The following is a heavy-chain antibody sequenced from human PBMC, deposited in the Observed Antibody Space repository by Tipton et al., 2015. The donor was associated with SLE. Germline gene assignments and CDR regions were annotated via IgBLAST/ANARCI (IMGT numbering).Heavy chain of an antibody. Sequence: SLRLSCAASGFTFSSYGMHWVRQAPGKGLEWVAIIWSDGSSKNYADSVKGRFTISRDNSKNTLYLQMSSLRAEDTAVYYCAKEIRPNDYWGQGTLVTVSS. CDR2: IWSDGSSK. CDR1: GFTFSSYG. CDR3: AKEIRPNDY. V-gene: IGHV3-33*06. J-gene: IGHJ4*02.